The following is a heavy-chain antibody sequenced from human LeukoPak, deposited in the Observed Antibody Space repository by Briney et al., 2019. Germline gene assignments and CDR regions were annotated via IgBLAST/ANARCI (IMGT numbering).Heavy chain of an antibody. Sequence: ASVKVSCKASGYTFTSYYVHWVRQAPGQGLEWMGIINPSGGSTSYAQKFQGRVTMTRDTSTSTVYMELSSLRSEDTAVYYCARGGTVLWFGELFPQGNWFDPWGQGTLVTVSS. CDR1: GYTFTSYY. V-gene: IGHV1-46*01. CDR3: ARGGTVLWFGELFPQGNWFDP. J-gene: IGHJ5*02. D-gene: IGHD3-10*01. CDR2: INPSGGST.